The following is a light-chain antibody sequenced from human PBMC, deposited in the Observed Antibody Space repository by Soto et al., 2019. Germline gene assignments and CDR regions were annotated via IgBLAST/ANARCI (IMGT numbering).Light chain of an antibody. J-gene: IGLJ1*01. V-gene: IGLV1-40*01. CDR1: SSNIGAGYD. Sequence: QPVLTQPPSVSGAPGQRVTISCTGSSSNIGAGYDVHWYQQLPGTAPKLLIYGNSNRPSGVPDRFSGSKSGISASLAITGLQAEDEADYYCQSYDSSLSALYVFGTGTKVTVL. CDR3: QSYDSSLSALYV. CDR2: GNS.